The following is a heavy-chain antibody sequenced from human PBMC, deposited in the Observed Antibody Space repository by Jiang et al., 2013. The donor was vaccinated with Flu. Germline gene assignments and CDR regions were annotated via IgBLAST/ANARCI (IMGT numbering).Heavy chain of an antibody. J-gene: IGHJ3*02. Sequence: SGSGLVKPSETLSLTCTVSGGSISSYYWSWIRQPPGKGLEWIGYIYYSGSTNYNPSLKSRVTISVDTSKNQFSLKLSSVTAADTAVYYCASTSVAGTSRAFDIWGQGTMVTVSS. D-gene: IGHD6-19*01. CDR2: IYYSGST. V-gene: IGHV4-59*01. CDR1: GGSISSYY. CDR3: ASTSVAGTSRAFDI.